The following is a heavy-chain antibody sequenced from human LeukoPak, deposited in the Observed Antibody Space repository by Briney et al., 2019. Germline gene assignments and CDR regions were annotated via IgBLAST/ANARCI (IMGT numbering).Heavy chain of an antibody. V-gene: IGHV1-46*01. CDR3: ARDRSLKGRAVAGEY. D-gene: IGHD6-19*01. J-gene: IGHJ4*02. CDR1: GYTFTSYY. CDR2: INPSGGST. Sequence: ASVKVSCKASGYTFTSYYMHWVRQAPGQGLEWMGIINPSGGSTSYAQKFQGRVTMTRDTSTSTVYMELSSLRSEDTAVYYCARDRSLKGRAVAGEYWGQGTLVTVSS.